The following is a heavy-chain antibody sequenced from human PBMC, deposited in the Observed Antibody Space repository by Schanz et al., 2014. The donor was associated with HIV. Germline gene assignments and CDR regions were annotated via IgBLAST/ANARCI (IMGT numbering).Heavy chain of an antibody. CDR1: GFTFNNYA. CDR2: ISYDGTKK. CDR3: AKPEYDSRGNSQSHFDS. Sequence: DVQLLDSGGGLVQPGGSLRLSCIASGFTFNNYAMTWVRQAPGKGLEWVAVISYDGTKKHYADSVKGRFTISRDNSKNTLYVQMTTLRTEDTAVYYCAKPEYDSRGNSQSHFDSWGQGTLVTVSS. D-gene: IGHD3-22*01. V-gene: IGHV3-23*03. J-gene: IGHJ4*02.